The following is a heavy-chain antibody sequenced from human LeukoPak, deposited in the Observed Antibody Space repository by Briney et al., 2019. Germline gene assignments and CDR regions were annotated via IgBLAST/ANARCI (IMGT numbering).Heavy chain of an antibody. CDR3: ARVPWGSSGSYDMGPYYFDY. D-gene: IGHD3-10*01. Sequence: SETLSLTCPVSGGSISSSSYYWGWIREPPGKGLEWIGSIYYNGSTYYNPSLKSRVTISVDTTKNQYSLKLSSVTAADTAVYYCARVPWGSSGSYDMGPYYFDYWGQGTLVTVSS. V-gene: IGHV4-39*01. CDR2: IYYNGST. J-gene: IGHJ4*02. CDR1: GGSISSSSYY.